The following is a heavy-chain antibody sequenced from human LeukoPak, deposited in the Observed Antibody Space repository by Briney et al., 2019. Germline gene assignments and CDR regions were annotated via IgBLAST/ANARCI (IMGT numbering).Heavy chain of an antibody. V-gene: IGHV4-38-2*02. D-gene: IGHD1-1*01. CDR1: GYSISSGYY. CDR2: IYHSGST. CDR3: ARQPVLTLDQLFDY. J-gene: IGHJ4*02. Sequence: PSETLSLTCTVSGYSISSGYYWGWIRQPPGKGLECIGSIYHSGSTYYNPSPKSRVTISVDTSKNQFSLKLSSVTAADTAVYYCARQPVLTLDQLFDYWGQGTLVTVSS.